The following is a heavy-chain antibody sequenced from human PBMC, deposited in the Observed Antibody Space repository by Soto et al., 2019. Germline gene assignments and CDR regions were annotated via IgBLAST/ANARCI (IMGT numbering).Heavy chain of an antibody. CDR1: GFTFGDYT. CDR2: IRSKTYGGTT. Sequence: GGSLRLSCAASGFTFGDYTLSWFRQAPGKGLEWVGFIRSKTYGGTTEYAASVKGRFTISRDDSTSITYLQMNSLKTEDTAVYYCTRDSRAYCSGGSCYYFDHWGQGTLVTVSS. D-gene: IGHD2-15*01. V-gene: IGHV3-49*03. J-gene: IGHJ4*02. CDR3: TRDSRAYCSGGSCYYFDH.